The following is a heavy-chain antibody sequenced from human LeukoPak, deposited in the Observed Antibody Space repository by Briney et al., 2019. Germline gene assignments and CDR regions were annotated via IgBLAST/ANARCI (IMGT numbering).Heavy chain of an antibody. D-gene: IGHD3-22*01. Sequence: GRSLRLSCAASGFTFRSYAMHWVRQAPGKGLEWVAVISYDGSNKYYADSVKGRFTISRDNSKNTLYLQMNSLRAEDTAVYYCARGQGIGYYYDSSGIGYFDYWGQGTLVTVSS. J-gene: IGHJ4*02. CDR1: GFTFRSYA. CDR3: ARGQGIGYYYDSSGIGYFDY. CDR2: ISYDGSNK. V-gene: IGHV3-30-3*01.